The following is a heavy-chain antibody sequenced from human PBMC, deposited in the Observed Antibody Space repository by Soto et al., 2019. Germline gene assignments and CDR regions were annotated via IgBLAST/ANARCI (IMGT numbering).Heavy chain of an antibody. CDR3: ARDSRIAVAGTLDY. V-gene: IGHV1-2*02. CDR1: GYTFTGYY. CDR2: INPNSGGT. Sequence: AAVKVSCKACGYTFTGYYMHWVRQAPGQGLEWMGWINPNSGGTNYAQKFQGRVTMTRDTSISTAYMELSRLRSDDTAVYYCARDSRIAVAGTLDYWGQGTLVTVSS. J-gene: IGHJ4*02. D-gene: IGHD6-19*01.